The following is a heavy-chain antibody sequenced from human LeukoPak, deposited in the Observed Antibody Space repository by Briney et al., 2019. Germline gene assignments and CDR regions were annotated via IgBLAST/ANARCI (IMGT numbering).Heavy chain of an antibody. CDR2: ISNSGRSS. Sequence: GGSLRLSCAASGFTFDNYVMSWVRQAPGKGLEWVSTISNSGRSSYYGDSVKGRFTISRDNSKNTLYLQMNSLRAEDTAVYYCAKPKHRYGDRFYYFDYWGQGTLVTVSS. V-gene: IGHV3-23*01. J-gene: IGHJ4*02. CDR3: AKPKHRYGDRFYYFDY. D-gene: IGHD4-17*01. CDR1: GFTFDNYV.